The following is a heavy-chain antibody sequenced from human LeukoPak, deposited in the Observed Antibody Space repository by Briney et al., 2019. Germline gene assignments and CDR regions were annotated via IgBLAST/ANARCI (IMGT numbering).Heavy chain of an antibody. Sequence: SETLSLTCAVYGGSFSGYYWSWIRQPPGKGLEWIGEINHSGSTNYNPSLKSRVTISVDTSKNQFSLKLSSVTAADTAVYYCARRPGPRRAAAGWGRGVYYFDYWGQGTLVTVSS. CDR2: INHSGST. D-gene: IGHD6-13*01. V-gene: IGHV4-34*01. J-gene: IGHJ4*02. CDR3: ARRPGPRRAAAGWGRGVYYFDY. CDR1: GGSFSGYY.